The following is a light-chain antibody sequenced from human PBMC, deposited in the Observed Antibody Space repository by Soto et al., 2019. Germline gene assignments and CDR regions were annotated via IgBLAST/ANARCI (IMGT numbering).Light chain of an antibody. J-gene: IGKJ1*01. CDR3: QQYVSGPPWT. CDR2: WAS. CDR1: QSVLYSPNNKNY. V-gene: IGKV4-1*01. Sequence: DIVMTQSPDSLAVSLGERATINCKSSQSVLYSPNNKNYLAWYQQKPGQPPKLLISWASTRESGVPDRFSGSGSGTDFSLTISSLQAEDVAVYYCQQYVSGPPWTFGQGTKVEIK.